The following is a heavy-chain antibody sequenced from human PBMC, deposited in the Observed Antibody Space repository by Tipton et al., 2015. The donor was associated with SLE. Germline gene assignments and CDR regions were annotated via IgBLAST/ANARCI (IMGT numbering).Heavy chain of an antibody. CDR3: ARDYYDSSGYFDY. CDR2: LYSGGST. J-gene: IGHJ4*02. D-gene: IGHD3-22*01. V-gene: IGHV3-53*05. CDR1: GFTVSSNY. Sequence: SLRLSCAASGFTVSSNYMSWVRQAPGKGLEWVSVLYSGGSTYYADSVKGRFTISRDNSKNTLYLQMNSLRAEDTAVYYCARDYYDSSGYFDYWGQGTLVTVSS.